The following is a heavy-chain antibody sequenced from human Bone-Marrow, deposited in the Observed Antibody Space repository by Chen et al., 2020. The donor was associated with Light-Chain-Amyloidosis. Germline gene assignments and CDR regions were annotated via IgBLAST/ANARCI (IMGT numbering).Heavy chain of an antibody. CDR1: GGSXXXXH. CDR3: ARGGRGQLVRGRFDY. Sequence: XVYGGSXXXXHWSWIRQPPGKGLEWIGEISHSGSTNYNPSLKSRVTISVXXXXNQFXXXXXXXXXXXXXXYYCARGGRGQLVRGRFDYWGQGTLVTVSS. V-gene: IGHV4-34*01. CDR2: ISHSGST. J-gene: IGHJ4*02. D-gene: IGHD6-13*01.